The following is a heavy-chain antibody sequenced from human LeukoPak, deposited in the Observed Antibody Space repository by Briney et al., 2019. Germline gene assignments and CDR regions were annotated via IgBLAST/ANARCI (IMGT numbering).Heavy chain of an antibody. D-gene: IGHD2/OR15-2a*01. V-gene: IGHV3-30-3*01. Sequence: PGGSLRLSCAASVFSFSKYAMHWVRQAPGKGLEWVAVISFDETKKYYADSVKGRFTISRDNSNNTLFLQMNSLKTEDTAVYSCARMKVIKGASLDYWGQGSLVTVSS. CDR1: VFSFSKYA. CDR2: ISFDETKK. CDR3: ARMKVIKGASLDY. J-gene: IGHJ4*02.